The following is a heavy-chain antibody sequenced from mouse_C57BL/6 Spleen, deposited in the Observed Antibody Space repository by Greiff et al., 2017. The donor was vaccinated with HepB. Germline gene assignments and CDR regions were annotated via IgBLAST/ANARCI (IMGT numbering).Heavy chain of an antibody. Sequence: EVKLVESGGGLVKPGGSLKLSCAASGFTFSDYGMHWVRQAPEKGLEWVAYISSGSSTIYYADTVKGRFTISRDNAKNTLFLQMTSLRSEDTAMYYCARGDYPPWFAYWGQGTLSLSLQ. V-gene: IGHV5-17*01. CDR3: ARGDYPPWFAY. CDR2: ISSGSSTI. D-gene: IGHD5-5*01. J-gene: IGHJ3*01. CDR1: GFTFSDYG.